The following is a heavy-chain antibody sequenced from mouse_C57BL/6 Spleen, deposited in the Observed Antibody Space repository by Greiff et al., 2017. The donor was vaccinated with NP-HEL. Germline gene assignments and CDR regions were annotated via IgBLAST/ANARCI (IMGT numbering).Heavy chain of an antibody. CDR2: ISSGSSTI. J-gene: IGHJ4*01. CDR1: GFTFSDYG. Sequence: EVQVVESGGGLVKPGGSLKLSCAASGFTFSDYGMHWVRQAPEKGLEWVAYISSGSSTIYYADTVKGRFTISRDNAKNTLFLQMTSLRSEDTAMYYCARANWGYYYAMDYWGQGTSVTVSS. CDR3: ARANWGYYYAMDY. D-gene: IGHD4-1*01. V-gene: IGHV5-17*01.